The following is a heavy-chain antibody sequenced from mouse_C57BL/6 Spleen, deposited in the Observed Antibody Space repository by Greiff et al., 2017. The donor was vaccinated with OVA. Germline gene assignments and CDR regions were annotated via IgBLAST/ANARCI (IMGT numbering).Heavy chain of an antibody. D-gene: IGHD3-2*02. Sequence: EVKLVESGGGLVKPGGSLKLSCAASGFTFSDYGMHWVRQAPEKGLEWVAYISSGSSTIYSADTVKGRFTISRDNAKNTLFLQMTSLRSEDTAMYYCARGKTAQATAWFAYWGQGTLVTVSA. CDR2: ISSGSSTI. V-gene: IGHV5-17*01. J-gene: IGHJ3*01. CDR1: GFTFSDYG. CDR3: ARGKTAQATAWFAY.